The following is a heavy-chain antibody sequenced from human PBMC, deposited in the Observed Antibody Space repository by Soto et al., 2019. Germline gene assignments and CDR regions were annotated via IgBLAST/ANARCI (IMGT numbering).Heavy chain of an antibody. CDR1: GGSFSGSY. Sequence: QVQLQQWGAGLLKPSETLSLTCAVYGGSFSGSYWSWIRQPPGKGLEWIGEINHSGSTNYNPSLKSRVTISVDTSKNQFSLKLGSVTAADTAVYYCARRRGRAARAFGYWGQGTLVTVFS. D-gene: IGHD6-6*01. CDR3: ARRRGRAARAFGY. CDR2: INHSGST. V-gene: IGHV4-34*01. J-gene: IGHJ4*02.